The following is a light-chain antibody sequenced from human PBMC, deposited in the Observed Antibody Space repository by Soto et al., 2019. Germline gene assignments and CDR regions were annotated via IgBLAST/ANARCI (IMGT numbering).Light chain of an antibody. V-gene: IGLV1-40*01. J-gene: IGLJ1*01. Sequence: QSVLTQPPSVSGAPGQRVTISCTGSSSNIGAGYDVNWYQQLPGTAPKLLIFGDSNRPSGVPDRFSGSKSGTSASLAITGPQADDEADYYCQSSDSRLSGSDVFGTGTKLTVL. CDR3: QSSDSRLSGSDV. CDR1: SSNIGAGYD. CDR2: GDS.